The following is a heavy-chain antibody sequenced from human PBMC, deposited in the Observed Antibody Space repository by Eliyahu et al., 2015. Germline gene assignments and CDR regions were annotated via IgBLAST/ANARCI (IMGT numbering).Heavy chain of an antibody. Sequence: QVQLQESGPGLVKPSETLSLTCXXSGGSISSYYXSWIRQPPGKGLEWIGYTYSSGSTNYNPSLKSRVTISLDTSKNQFSLKLRSVTAADTAVYYCARDPQTPVTTWNWYFDLWGRGTLVTVSS. V-gene: IGHV4-59*01. CDR3: ARDPQTPVTTWNWYFDL. J-gene: IGHJ2*01. CDR1: GGSISSYY. CDR2: TYSSGST. D-gene: IGHD4-17*01.